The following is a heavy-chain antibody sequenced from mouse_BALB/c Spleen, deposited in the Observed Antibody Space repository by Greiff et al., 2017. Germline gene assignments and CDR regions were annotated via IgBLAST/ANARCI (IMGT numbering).Heavy chain of an antibody. CDR1: GFNIKDYY. V-gene: IGHV14-1*02. Sequence: VQLKESGAELVRPGALVKLSCKASGFNIKDYYMHWVKQRPEQGLEWIGWIDPENGNTIYDPKFQGKASITADTSSNTAYLQLSSLTSEDTAVYYCARGGYRYPYAMDYWGQGTSVTVSS. J-gene: IGHJ4*01. CDR2: IDPENGNT. CDR3: ARGGYRYPYAMDY. D-gene: IGHD2-14*01.